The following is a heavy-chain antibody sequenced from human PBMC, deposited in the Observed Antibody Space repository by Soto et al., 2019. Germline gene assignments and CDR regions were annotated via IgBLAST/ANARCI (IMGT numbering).Heavy chain of an antibody. J-gene: IGHJ4*02. CDR3: ARGPGYYFDY. V-gene: IGHV3-64*01. CDR1: GFTFSIYA. Sequence: GGSLRLSFAASGFTFSIYAMHWVRQAPGKGLEYVSAISTNGARTYYAKSVKGRFTISRENSKNKPYLQMGRPRAEDMAVYYCARGPGYYFDYWGQGTLVTVS. CDR2: ISTNGART.